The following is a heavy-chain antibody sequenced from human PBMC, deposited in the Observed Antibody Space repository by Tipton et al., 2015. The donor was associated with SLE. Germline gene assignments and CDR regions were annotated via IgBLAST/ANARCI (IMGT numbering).Heavy chain of an antibody. V-gene: IGHV1-18*01. J-gene: IGHJ4*02. D-gene: IGHD2-8*02. Sequence: QLVQSGAEVKKPGSSVKVSCKASGGTFSSYAISWVRQAPGQGLEWMGWISANNGNTKYAQRFQGRVTMTTDTSTSTIYMALRSPRSDDTAIYYCARECSGTGCLDYWGQGTLVSVSS. CDR2: ISANNGNT. CDR1: GGTFSSYA. CDR3: ARECSGTGCLDY.